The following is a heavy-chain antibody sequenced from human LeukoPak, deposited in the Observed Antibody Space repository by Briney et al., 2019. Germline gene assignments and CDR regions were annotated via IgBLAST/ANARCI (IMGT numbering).Heavy chain of an antibody. CDR1: GFTFSSYA. Sequence: GGSLRLSCAASGFTFSSYAMHWVRQAPGKGLEWVAVISYDGSNKYYADSVKGRFTISRDNSKNTLYLQMNSLRAEDTAVYYCARTYGDHNWFDPWGQGTLVTVSS. CDR2: ISYDGSNK. V-gene: IGHV3-30-3*01. CDR3: ARTYGDHNWFDP. D-gene: IGHD4-17*01. J-gene: IGHJ5*02.